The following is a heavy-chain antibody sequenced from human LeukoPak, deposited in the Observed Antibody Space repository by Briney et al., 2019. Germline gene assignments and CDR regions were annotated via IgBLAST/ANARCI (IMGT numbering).Heavy chain of an antibody. CDR3: ASVLLRLLDY. Sequence: SETLSLTCTVSGGSISSSSYYWGWIRQPPGKGLEWIGSIYYSGSTYYNPSLKSRVTISVDTSKNQFSLKLSSVTAADTAVYYCASVLLRLLDYWGQGTLVTVSS. V-gene: IGHV4-39*01. J-gene: IGHJ4*02. CDR2: IYYSGST. D-gene: IGHD4-17*01. CDR1: GGSISSSSYY.